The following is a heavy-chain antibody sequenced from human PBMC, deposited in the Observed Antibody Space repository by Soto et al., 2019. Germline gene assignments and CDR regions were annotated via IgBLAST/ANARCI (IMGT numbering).Heavy chain of an antibody. V-gene: IGHV3-9*01. D-gene: IGHD3-16*01. CDR2: ISWNSGSI. J-gene: IGHJ3*02. CDR1: GFTFDDYA. Sequence: GGSLRLSCAASGFTFDDYAMHWVRQAPGKGLEWVSGISWNSGSIGYADSVKGRFTISRDNAKNSLYLQMNSLRAEDTALYYCATRPDYDYIWGTNRHSYAFDIWGQGTMVTVSS. CDR3: ATRPDYDYIWGTNRHSYAFDI.